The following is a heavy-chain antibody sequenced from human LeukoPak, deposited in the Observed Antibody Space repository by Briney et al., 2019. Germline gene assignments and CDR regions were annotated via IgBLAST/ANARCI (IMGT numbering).Heavy chain of an antibody. V-gene: IGHV3-21*01. D-gene: IGHD4-17*01. CDR2: ISSSSSYI. Sequence: KSGGSLRLSCAASGFTFSSYSMNWVRQAPGKGLEWVSSISSSSSYIYYADSVKGRFTISRDNAKNSLYLQMNSLRAEDTAVYYCARNYGDSYYYYGMDVWGQGTTVTVSS. CDR3: ARNYGDSYYYYGMDV. CDR1: GFTFSSYS. J-gene: IGHJ6*02.